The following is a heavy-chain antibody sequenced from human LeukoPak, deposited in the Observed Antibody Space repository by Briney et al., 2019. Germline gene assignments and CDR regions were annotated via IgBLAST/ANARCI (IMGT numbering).Heavy chain of an antibody. V-gene: IGHV3-48*01. CDR3: ARDHSGVFIILAGTLDY. CDR2: ISSSSSTI. Sequence: PGGSLRLSCAASGFTFSTYSMNWVRQAPGKGLEWVSYISSSSSTIYYADSVKGRFTISRDNAKNSLYLQMNSLRAEDTAVYYCARDHSGVFIILAGTLDYWGQGTLVTVSS. CDR1: GFTFSTYS. J-gene: IGHJ4*02. D-gene: IGHD6-19*01.